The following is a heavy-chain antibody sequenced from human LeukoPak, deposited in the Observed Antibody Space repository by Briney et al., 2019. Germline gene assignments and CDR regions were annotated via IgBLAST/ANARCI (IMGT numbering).Heavy chain of an antibody. CDR3: ARGPITTRSHFDY. Sequence: SVKVSCKASGGTFSSYAISWVRQALGQGLEWMGGIIPIFGTANYAQKFQGRVTITADESTSTAYMELSSLRSEDTAVYYCARGPITTRSHFDYWGQGTLVTVSS. D-gene: IGHD3-22*01. CDR1: GGTFSSYA. V-gene: IGHV1-69*01. J-gene: IGHJ4*02. CDR2: IIPIFGTA.